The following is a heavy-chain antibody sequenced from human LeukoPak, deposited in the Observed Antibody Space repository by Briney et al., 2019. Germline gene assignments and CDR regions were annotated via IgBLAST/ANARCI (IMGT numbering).Heavy chain of an antibody. D-gene: IGHD6-19*01. V-gene: IGHV4-34*01. CDR3: ARVGSEDAFDI. CDR2: INHSGST. Sequence: NPSETLSLTCTVSGDSISSSYWSWIRQPPGKGLEWIGEINHSGSTNYNPSLKSRVTISVDTSKNQFSLKLSSVTAADTAVYYCARVGSEDAFDIWGQGTMVTVSS. J-gene: IGHJ3*02. CDR1: GDSISSSY.